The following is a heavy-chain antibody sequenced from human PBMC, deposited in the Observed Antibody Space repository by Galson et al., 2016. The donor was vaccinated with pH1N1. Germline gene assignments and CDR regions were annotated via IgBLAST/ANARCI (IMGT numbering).Heavy chain of an antibody. CDR1: GGTFGRYG. CDR2: IIPIFNTV. Sequence: SVKVSCKASGGTFGRYGINWVRQAPGQGLEWMGGIIPIFNTVKYAQNFQGRVTITADESTTTAYMELSSLRSEDTAMYYCAREDYYDTDLSDWYFDLWGRGTLLTVSS. D-gene: IGHD3-22*01. CDR3: AREDYYDTDLSDWYFDL. J-gene: IGHJ2*01. V-gene: IGHV1-69*13.